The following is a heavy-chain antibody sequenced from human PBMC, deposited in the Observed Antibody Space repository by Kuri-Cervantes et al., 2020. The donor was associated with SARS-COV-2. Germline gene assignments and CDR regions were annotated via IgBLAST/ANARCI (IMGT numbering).Heavy chain of an antibody. CDR2: IRSKAYGGTT. CDR1: GFTFGDYA. V-gene: IGHV3-49*04. Sequence: GESLKISCTASGFTFGDYAMSWVRQAPGRGLEWVGFIRSKAYGGTTEYAASVKGRFTISSDDSKSIAYLQMISLKTEDTAVYYCGGIAETEWGQGTLVTVSS. J-gene: IGHJ4*02. D-gene: IGHD6-13*01. CDR3: GGIAETE.